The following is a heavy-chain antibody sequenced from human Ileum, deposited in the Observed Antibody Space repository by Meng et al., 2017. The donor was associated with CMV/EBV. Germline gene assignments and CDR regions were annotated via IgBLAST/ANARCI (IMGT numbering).Heavy chain of an antibody. CDR2: ISYDGTIT. V-gene: IGHV3-30*04. J-gene: IGHJ6*02. D-gene: IGHD2-8*01. CDR3: ARGSTHCTNGVCYGDYFYGMDV. Sequence: GESLKISCAASGFTFSSYAMHWVRQAPGKGLEWVALISYDGTITGYPDSVRGRFTISRDNAKNSLYLQMNSLRAEDTAVYYCARGSTHCTNGVCYGDYFYGMDVWGHGTTVTVSS. CDR1: GFTFSSYA.